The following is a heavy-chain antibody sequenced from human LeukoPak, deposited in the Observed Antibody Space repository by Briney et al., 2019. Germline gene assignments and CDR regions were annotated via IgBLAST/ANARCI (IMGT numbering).Heavy chain of an antibody. CDR2: IIPIFGTA. Sequence: GASVKVSCTASGGTFSSYAISWVRQAPGQGLEWMGGIIPIFGTANYAQKFQGRVTITADESTSTAYMELSSLRSEDTAVYYCARDPPEYCSSTSCYDGWFDPWGQGTLVTVSS. J-gene: IGHJ5*02. V-gene: IGHV1-69*13. D-gene: IGHD2-2*01. CDR3: ARDPPEYCSSTSCYDGWFDP. CDR1: GGTFSSYA.